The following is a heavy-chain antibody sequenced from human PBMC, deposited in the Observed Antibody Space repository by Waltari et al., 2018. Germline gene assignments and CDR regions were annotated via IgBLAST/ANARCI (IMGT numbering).Heavy chain of an antibody. D-gene: IGHD3-16*01. CDR2: IYSGGKT. J-gene: IGHJ4*02. CDR1: GFSVSTYY. Sequence: EIQLVESGGGLIQPGGSLSLSCAASGFSVSTYYMTWVRQVPGKGLEWVSVIYSGGKTEYADSVKGRFTISRDTSKNTVYLQMDNVRAEDTATYYCARDLRSYLDHWGQGTLVTVSS. CDR3: ARDLRSYLDH. V-gene: IGHV3-53*01.